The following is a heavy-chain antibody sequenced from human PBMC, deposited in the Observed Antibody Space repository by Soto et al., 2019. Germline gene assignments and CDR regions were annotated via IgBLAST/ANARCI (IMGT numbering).Heavy chain of an antibody. CDR3: ARVSSSIVVVPDYGMDV. CDR1: GYTFISHG. J-gene: IGHJ6*02. D-gene: IGHD2-15*01. Sequence: QVQLVQSGVEVKKPGASVKVSCKASGYTFISHGISWVRQAHGQGLEWMGWISGKNGNTNYAQKLQGRVTLTTDTSTSTAYMELRSLRSDDTAVYYCARVSSSIVVVPDYGMDVWGQGTTVTVSS. V-gene: IGHV1-18*04. CDR2: ISGKNGNT.